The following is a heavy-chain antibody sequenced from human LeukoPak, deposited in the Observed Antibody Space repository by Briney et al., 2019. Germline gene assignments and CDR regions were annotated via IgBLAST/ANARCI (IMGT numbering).Heavy chain of an antibody. Sequence: GRSLRLSCAASGFTFDDYAMHWVRQAPGKGLEWVSGISWNSGSIGYADSVKGRFTISRDNAKNSLYLQMNSLRAEDTALYYCAVSAYCGGDCYSAAFDIWGQGTMVTVSS. CDR2: ISWNSGSI. J-gene: IGHJ3*02. V-gene: IGHV3-9*01. D-gene: IGHD2-21*02. CDR3: AVSAYCGGDCYSAAFDI. CDR1: GFTFDDYA.